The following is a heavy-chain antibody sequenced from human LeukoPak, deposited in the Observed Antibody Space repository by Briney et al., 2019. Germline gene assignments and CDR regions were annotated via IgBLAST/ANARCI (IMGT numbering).Heavy chain of an antibody. CDR3: AGTYYYDSSGYYPAFDY. J-gene: IGHJ4*02. CDR2: INAANGST. D-gene: IGHD3-22*01. Sequence: EASVKVSCKASGYTFTSYAMHWVRQAPGQRLEWMGWINAANGSTKYSQNFQGRVTITRDTSASTAYMELSSLRSEDTAVYYCAGTYYYDSSGYYPAFDYWGQGTLVTVSS. CDR1: GYTFTSYA. V-gene: IGHV1-3*01.